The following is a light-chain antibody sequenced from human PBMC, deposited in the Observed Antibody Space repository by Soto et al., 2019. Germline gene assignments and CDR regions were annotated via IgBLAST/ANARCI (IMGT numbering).Light chain of an antibody. CDR1: QSVSSSY. Sequence: EIVLTQSPRTLSLSPGHRATLSCRASQSVSSSYLAWYQQQPGQPPRILIYGASSRATGIPDRRSGSGSGTDFTLTTSRLEPEDFAVYYCQQCGSAPPITFGQGTRLENK. J-gene: IGKJ5*01. CDR3: QQCGSAPPIT. CDR2: GAS. V-gene: IGKV3-20*01.